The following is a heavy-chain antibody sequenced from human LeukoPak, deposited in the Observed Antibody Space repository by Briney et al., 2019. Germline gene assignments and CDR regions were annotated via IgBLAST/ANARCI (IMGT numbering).Heavy chain of an antibody. J-gene: IGHJ4*02. Sequence: SGGSLRLSCAASGFTFSSFPMSGAPQAPGRGREWVSSLSGRGCSTLYAGCVKGRLTISRHNSKNTLYLQMNSLRAEDTAVYYCAKARAPRIMLGWFGEGELDCWGQGGLVTVSS. CDR1: GFTFSSFP. CDR2: LSGRGCST. D-gene: IGHD3-10*01. CDR3: AKARAPRIMLGWFGEGELDC. V-gene: IGHV3-23*01.